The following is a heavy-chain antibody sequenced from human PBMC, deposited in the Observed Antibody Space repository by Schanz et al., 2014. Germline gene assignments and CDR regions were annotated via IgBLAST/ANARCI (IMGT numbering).Heavy chain of an antibody. CDR2: ITKKPNNYNT. CDR1: GFTFSDHY. D-gene: IGHD3-9*01. CDR3: AYYDVLTGFDY. V-gene: IGHV3-72*01. J-gene: IGHJ4*02. Sequence: EVQLVESGGGMVQPGGSLRLSCAASGFTFSDHYMDWVRQAPGKGLEWVGRITKKPNNYNTEYAASVKGRFTISRDDSRNSLYLQMSSLKTEDTAVYYCAYYDVLTGFDYWGQGTLVTVSS.